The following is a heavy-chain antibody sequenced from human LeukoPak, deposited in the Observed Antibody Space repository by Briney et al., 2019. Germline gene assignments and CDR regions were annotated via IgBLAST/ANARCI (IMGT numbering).Heavy chain of an antibody. CDR3: ARGRNIVVVPAALGWDAFDI. CDR1: GYTFTSYY. V-gene: IGHV1-46*01. D-gene: IGHD2-2*01. Sequence: ASVKVSCKASGYTFTSYYMHWVRQAPGQGLEWMGIINPSGGSTSYAQKFQGRVTMTRDTSTSTVYMELSSLRSEDTAVYYCARGRNIVVVPAALGWDAFDIWGQGTMVTVSS. J-gene: IGHJ3*02. CDR2: INPSGGST.